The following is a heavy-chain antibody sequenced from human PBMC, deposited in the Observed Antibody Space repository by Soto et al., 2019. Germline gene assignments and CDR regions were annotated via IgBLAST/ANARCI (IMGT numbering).Heavy chain of an antibody. V-gene: IGHV3-33*01. CDR2: IWYDGSNK. Sequence: GGSLRLSCAASGFTFSSYGMHWVRQAPGKGLEWVAVIWYDGSNKYYADSVKGRFTISRDNSKNTLYLQMNSLRAEDTAVYYCARVAGDIVVGNEPAADAFDIWGQGTMVTVSS. CDR1: GFTFSSYG. D-gene: IGHD2-2*01. J-gene: IGHJ3*02. CDR3: ARVAGDIVVGNEPAADAFDI.